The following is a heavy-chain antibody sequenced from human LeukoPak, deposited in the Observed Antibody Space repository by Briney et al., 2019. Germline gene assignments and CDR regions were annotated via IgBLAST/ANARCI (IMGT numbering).Heavy chain of an antibody. CDR3: AKDKFLEWLLSYAFDI. V-gene: IGHV3-33*06. CDR2: IWYDGSNK. D-gene: IGHD3-3*01. CDR1: GFTFSSYG. Sequence: GGSLRLSCAASGFTFSSYGMHWVRQAPGKGLEWVAVIWYDGSNKYYADSVKGRFTISRGNSKNTLYLQMNSLRAEDTAVYYCAKDKFLEWLLSYAFDIWGQGTMVTVSS. J-gene: IGHJ3*02.